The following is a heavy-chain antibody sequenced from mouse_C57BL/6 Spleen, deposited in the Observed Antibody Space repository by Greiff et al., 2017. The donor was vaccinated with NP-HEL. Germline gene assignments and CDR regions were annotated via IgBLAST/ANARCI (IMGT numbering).Heavy chain of an antibody. CDR2: ISSGSSTI. J-gene: IGHJ4*01. D-gene: IGHD2-10*02. Sequence: EVKLVESGGGLVKPGGSLKLSCAASGFTFSDYGMHWVRQAPEKGLEWVAYISSGSSTIYYADTVKGRFTISRDNAKNTRFLQMTSLRSEDTAMYYCARRYGNYYAMDYWGQGTSVTVSS. CDR1: GFTFSDYG. V-gene: IGHV5-17*01. CDR3: ARRYGNYYAMDY.